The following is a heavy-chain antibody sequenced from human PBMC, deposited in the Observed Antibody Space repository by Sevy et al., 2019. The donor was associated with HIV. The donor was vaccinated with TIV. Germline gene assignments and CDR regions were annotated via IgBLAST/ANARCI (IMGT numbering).Heavy chain of an antibody. CDR2: ISTSSGFT. CDR3: ARVRYNYGQKYFDY. D-gene: IGHD5-18*01. J-gene: IGHJ4*02. Sequence: WGSLRLSCTASGFSFSDYYMSWIRQAPGKGLEWISYISTSSGFTDYEDSVKGRFTISRDNAKNSLYLQMNSLRAEDTAVYFCARVRYNYGQKYFDYWGQGTLVTVSS. CDR1: GFSFSDYY. V-gene: IGHV3-11*06.